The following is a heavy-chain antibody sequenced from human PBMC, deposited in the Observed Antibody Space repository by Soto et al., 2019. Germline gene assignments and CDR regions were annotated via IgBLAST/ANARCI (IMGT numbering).Heavy chain of an antibody. Sequence: LQLQESGPGLVKPSETLSLTSSVSGASVTSSRYFCGRVRQPPVKGFERIASTSYGGKTYYTLSEKQRVRISIDTPKSQFSVRLSAVTASDSAVYDCATATETFAPAGYYINWFDPWGPVTLVTVSA. CDR1: GASVTSSRYF. V-gene: IGHV4-39*01. J-gene: IGHJ5*02. CDR2: TSYGGKT. D-gene: IGHD3-22*01. CDR3: ATATETFAPAGYYINWFDP.